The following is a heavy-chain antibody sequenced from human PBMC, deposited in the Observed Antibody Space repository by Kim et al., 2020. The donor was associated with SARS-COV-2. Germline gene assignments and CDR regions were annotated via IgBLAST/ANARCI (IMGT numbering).Heavy chain of an antibody. J-gene: IGHJ4*02. V-gene: IGHV3-33*05. Sequence: GGSLRLSCVASGFTFSSYGMHWVRQAPGKGLEWVAVATNDLSKKTYADSVKGRFAVSRDNSKNTLYLQMNSLRVDDTAVYYCVRDFDYWGLGTLVTVSS. CDR3: VRDFDY. CDR1: GFTFSSYG. CDR2: ATNDLSKK.